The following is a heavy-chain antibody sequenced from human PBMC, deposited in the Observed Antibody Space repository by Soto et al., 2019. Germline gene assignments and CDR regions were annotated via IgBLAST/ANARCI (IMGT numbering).Heavy chain of an antibody. J-gene: IGHJ6*02. CDR3: ARERLWFGELNYYYYGMDV. V-gene: IGHV1-69*13. Sequence: RASVKVSCKASGGTFSSYAISWVRQAPGQGLEWMGGIIPIFGTANYAQKFQGRVTITADESTSTAYMELSSLRSEDTAVYYCARERLWFGELNYYYYGMDVWGQGTTVTVSS. D-gene: IGHD3-10*01. CDR2: IIPIFGTA. CDR1: GGTFSSYA.